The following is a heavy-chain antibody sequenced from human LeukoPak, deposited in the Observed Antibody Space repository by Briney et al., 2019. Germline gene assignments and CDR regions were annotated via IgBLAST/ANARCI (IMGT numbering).Heavy chain of an antibody. CDR1: GGTFTSYA. D-gene: IGHD3-10*01. Sequence: ASVQFSSHAHGGTFTSYAISWVRPAPGQGLEWMGGLIPIFGTANYAQKFQGRVTITTDESTSTAYMELSSLRSEDTAVYYCARPKGHYYGSGSYYDYYFDYWGQGTLVTVSS. CDR2: LIPIFGTA. CDR3: ARPKGHYYGSGSYYDYYFDY. V-gene: IGHV1-69*05. J-gene: IGHJ4*02.